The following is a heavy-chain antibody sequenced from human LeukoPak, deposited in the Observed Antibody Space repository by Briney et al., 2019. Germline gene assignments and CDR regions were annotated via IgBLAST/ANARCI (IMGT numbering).Heavy chain of an antibody. CDR3: AHPGGPGSFDV. CDR2: IYWDDDK. CDR1: GFSLSTGGVGVG. J-gene: IGHJ3*01. D-gene: IGHD3-10*01. Sequence: SGPTLGKPTQTVTLTCTFSGFSLSTGGVGVGVGWIRQPPGKALEWLALIYWDDDKRYSPSLKSRLTITKDPSKNQVVLTMTNMDPADTATYYCAHPGGPGSFDVWGQGTVVTVSS. V-gene: IGHV2-5*02.